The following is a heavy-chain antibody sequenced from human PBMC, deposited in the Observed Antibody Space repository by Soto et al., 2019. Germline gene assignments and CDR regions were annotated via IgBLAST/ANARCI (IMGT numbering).Heavy chain of an antibody. D-gene: IGHD1-20*01. Sequence: GASVKVSCKASGYTFTSYYMHWVRQAPGQGLEWMGIINPSGGSTSYAQKFQGRVTMTRDTSTSTVYMELSSLRSEDTAVYYCARGGGITGTRGTFDYWGQGTLVTVLL. J-gene: IGHJ4*02. CDR2: INPSGGST. V-gene: IGHV1-46*01. CDR1: GYTFTSYY. CDR3: ARGGGITGTRGTFDY.